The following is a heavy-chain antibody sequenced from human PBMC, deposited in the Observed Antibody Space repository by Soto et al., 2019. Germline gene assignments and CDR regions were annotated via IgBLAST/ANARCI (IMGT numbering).Heavy chain of an antibody. J-gene: IGHJ4*02. CDR1: GFTLXNYV. D-gene: IGHD4-4*01. V-gene: IGHV3-74*01. CDR2: INTDGTGT. CDR3: VRDPGHSNVILEY. Sequence: GGSLRLSCAVSGFTLXNYVMHWVRQAPGKGLVWVSRINTDGTGTTYADSVKGRFTVSRDNAKNTIYLQMNSLRAEDTAVYYCVRDPGHSNVILEYWGQGSLVTVSS.